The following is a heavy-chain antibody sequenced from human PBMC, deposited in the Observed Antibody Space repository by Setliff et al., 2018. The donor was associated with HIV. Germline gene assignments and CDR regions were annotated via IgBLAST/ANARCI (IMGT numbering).Heavy chain of an antibody. D-gene: IGHD5-12*01. CDR1: GGSISNYY. J-gene: IGHJ4*02. V-gene: IGHV4-59*01. Sequence: PSETLSLTCTVSGGSISNYYWSWIRQPPGKELEWIGYIYYSGSPNYNPSLKSRVTISVDTSKNQFSLNLSSVTAADTAVYYCARSRGTQQEEYYFDYWGPGTLVTVSS. CDR3: ARSRGTQQEEYYFDY. CDR2: IYYSGSP.